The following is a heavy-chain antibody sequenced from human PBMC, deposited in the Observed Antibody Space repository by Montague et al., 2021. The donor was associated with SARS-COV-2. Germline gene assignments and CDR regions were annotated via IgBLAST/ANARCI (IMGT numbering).Heavy chain of an antibody. J-gene: IGHJ4*02. CDR2: ISSSSSFR. V-gene: IGHV3-11*05. CDR1: GFTFSDYY. D-gene: IGHD3-3*01. Sequence: SLRLSCAASGFTFSDYYMSWIRQAPGKGLEWVSYISSSSSFRNYADSVKGRFTISRDNAKNSLYLQMNSLRAEDTAVYFCGRAHITFFGVVIGPLDYWGQGTLVTVSS. CDR3: GRAHITFFGVVIGPLDY.